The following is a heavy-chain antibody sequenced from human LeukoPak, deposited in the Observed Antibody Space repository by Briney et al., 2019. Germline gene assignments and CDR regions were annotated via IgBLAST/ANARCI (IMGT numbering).Heavy chain of an antibody. CDR1: GGTFSSYA. V-gene: IGHV1-69*13. CDR3: ASLVVPAAIFEFDY. J-gene: IGHJ4*02. Sequence: SSVKVSFKASGGTFSSYAISWVRQAPGQGLEWMVGIIPIFGTANYAQKFQGRVTITADESTSTAYMELSSLRSEDTAVYYCASLVVPAAIFEFDYWGQGTLVTVSS. D-gene: IGHD2-2*01. CDR2: IIPIFGTA.